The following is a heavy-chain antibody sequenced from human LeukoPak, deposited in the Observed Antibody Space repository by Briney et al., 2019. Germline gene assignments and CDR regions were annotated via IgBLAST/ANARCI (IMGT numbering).Heavy chain of an antibody. CDR1: GGSISSYY. CDR3: ARGYSSSWFRQYYFDY. V-gene: IGHV4-59*01. J-gene: IGHJ4*02. D-gene: IGHD6-13*01. Sequence: SETLSLTCTVSGGSISSYYWSWIRQPPGKGLEWIGYIYYSGSTNYNPSLKSRVTISVDTSKNQFSLKPSSVTAADTAVYYCARGYSSSWFRQYYFDYWGQGTLVTVSS. CDR2: IYYSGST.